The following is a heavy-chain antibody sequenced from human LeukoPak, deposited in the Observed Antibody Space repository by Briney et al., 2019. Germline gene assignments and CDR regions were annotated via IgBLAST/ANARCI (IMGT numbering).Heavy chain of an antibody. J-gene: IGHJ2*01. D-gene: IGHD5-24*01. V-gene: IGHV4-59*01. Sequence: SETLSLTCTVSGGSISNYYWSWIRQPPGKGLEWIGYISHSGSTNYSPSLKSRVTISLDTSKNQFSLKLSSVTAADTAVYYCARDGYNKGDWYFDLWGRGTLVTVSS. CDR1: GGSISNYY. CDR2: ISHSGST. CDR3: ARDGYNKGDWYFDL.